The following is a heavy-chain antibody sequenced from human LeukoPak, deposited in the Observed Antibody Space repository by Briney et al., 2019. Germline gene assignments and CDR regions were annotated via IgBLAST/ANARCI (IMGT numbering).Heavy chain of an antibody. D-gene: IGHD2-21*01. V-gene: IGHV4-34*01. Sequence: SETLSLTCAVYGGSFSGYYWSWIRQPPGKGLEWIGEINHSGSTNCNPSLKSRVTISVDTSKNQFSLKLSSVTAADTAVYYCATFRPGGYFQNWGQGTLVTVSS. CDR1: GGSFSGYY. CDR3: ATFRPGGYFQN. CDR2: INHSGST. J-gene: IGHJ1*01.